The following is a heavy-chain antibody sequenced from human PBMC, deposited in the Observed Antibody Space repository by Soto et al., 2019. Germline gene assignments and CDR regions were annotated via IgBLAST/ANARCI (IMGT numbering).Heavy chain of an antibody. CDR3: AKDRLPTSGQRFYFDS. Sequence: DVNLLQSGGGSAQPGGSLRLSCAKSGFTFSTYAMTWVRQVPGRGLQWVSTILPDETGFYTVSVKGRFTISRDNYRGIVYLQMNDLWVEDAAIYYCAKDRLPTSGQRFYFDSWGQGSLVTVSS. J-gene: IGHJ4*02. CDR2: ILPDETG. CDR1: GFTFSTYA. D-gene: IGHD2-15*01. V-gene: IGHV3-23*01.